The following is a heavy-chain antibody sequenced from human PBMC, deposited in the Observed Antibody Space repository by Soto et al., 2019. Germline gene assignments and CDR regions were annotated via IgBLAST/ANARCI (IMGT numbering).Heavy chain of an antibody. D-gene: IGHD1-26*01. CDR1: GYTFTSYG. CDR2: ISAYNGNT. Sequence: QVQLVQSGAEVKKPGASVKVSCKASGYTFTSYGISWVRQAPGQGLEWMGWISAYNGNTNYAQKVQGRVTTTTDTTASTTYMELRILRSADTAVYYCARASGSSYWFDPWGQGTLVTVSS. J-gene: IGHJ5*02. V-gene: IGHV1-18*01. CDR3: ARASGSSYWFDP.